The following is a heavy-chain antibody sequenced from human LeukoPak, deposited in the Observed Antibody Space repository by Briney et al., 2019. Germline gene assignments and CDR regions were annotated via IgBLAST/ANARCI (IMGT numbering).Heavy chain of an antibody. Sequence: GGSLRLSCAASGFTFSSYGMSWVRQAPGKGLEWVSAISGSGGSTYYADSVKGRFTISRDSAKNLLYLQMNSLRAEDTAVYYCARDLNYYDSSGSLDYWGQGTLVTVSS. CDR2: ISGSGGST. V-gene: IGHV3-23*01. CDR1: GFTFSSYG. D-gene: IGHD3-22*01. J-gene: IGHJ4*02. CDR3: ARDLNYYDSSGSLDY.